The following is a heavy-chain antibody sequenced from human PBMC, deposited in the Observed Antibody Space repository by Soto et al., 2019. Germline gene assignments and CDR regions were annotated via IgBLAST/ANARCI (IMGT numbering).Heavy chain of an antibody. CDR3: AKPSGVDSSGWDFDY. D-gene: IGHD6-19*01. V-gene: IGHV3-30*18. CDR1: GFTFSSYD. J-gene: IGHJ4*02. Sequence: LRLSCAASGFTFSSYDMHWVRQAPGKGLEWVSVILHDGSKRYYADSVKGRFTISRDNPKNTLYLQMDSLRVEDTAEYYCAKPSGVDSSGWDFDYWRQGTLATVSS. CDR2: ILHDGSKR.